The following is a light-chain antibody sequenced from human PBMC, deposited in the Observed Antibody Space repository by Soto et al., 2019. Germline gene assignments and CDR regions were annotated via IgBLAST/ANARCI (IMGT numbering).Light chain of an antibody. Sequence: QSALTQPASVSGSPGQSITISCTGTSSDVGGYNYVSWYQQHPGKVPKLMIYEVSNRPSGVSDRFSGSKSDNTASLTISGLQPEDEADYYCSSYTSSNTLVFGEGTKVTVL. CDR3: SSYTSSNTLV. J-gene: IGLJ2*01. CDR2: EVS. CDR1: SSDVGGYNY. V-gene: IGLV2-14*01.